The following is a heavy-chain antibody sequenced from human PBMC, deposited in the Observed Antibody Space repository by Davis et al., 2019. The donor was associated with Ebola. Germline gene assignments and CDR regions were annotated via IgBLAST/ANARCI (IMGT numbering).Heavy chain of an antibody. CDR3: ARDGNIVATIYLDY. V-gene: IGHV3-9*01. Sequence: PGGSLRLSCAASGFTFDDYAMHWVRQAPGKGLEWVSGISWNSGSIGYADSVKGRFTISRDNSKNTLYLQMNSLRAEDTAVYYCARDGNIVATIYLDYWGQGTLVTVSS. J-gene: IGHJ4*02. D-gene: IGHD5-12*01. CDR2: ISWNSGSI. CDR1: GFTFDDYA.